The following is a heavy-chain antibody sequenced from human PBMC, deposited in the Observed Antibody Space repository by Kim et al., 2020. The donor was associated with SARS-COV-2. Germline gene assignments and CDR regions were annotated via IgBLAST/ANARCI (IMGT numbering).Heavy chain of an antibody. CDR2: FDPEDGET. Sequence: ASVKVSCKVSGYTLTELSMHWVRQAPGKGLEWMGGFDPEDGETIYAQKFQGRVTMTEDTSTDTAYMKLSSLRSEDTAVYYCATDLRGPPIYYGMDVWGQGTTVTVSS. D-gene: IGHD3-10*01. V-gene: IGHV1-24*01. J-gene: IGHJ6*02. CDR1: GYTLTELS. CDR3: ATDLRGPPIYYGMDV.